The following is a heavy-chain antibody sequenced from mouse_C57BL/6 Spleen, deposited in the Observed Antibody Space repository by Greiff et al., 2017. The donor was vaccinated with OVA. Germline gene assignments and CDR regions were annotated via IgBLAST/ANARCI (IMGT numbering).Heavy chain of an antibody. CDR1: GYTFTSYW. D-gene: IGHD2-2*01. Sequence: QVQLQQPGAELVMPGASVKLSCKASGYTFTSYWMHWVKQRPGQGLEWIGEIDPSDSYTNYNQKFKGKSTLTVDKSSSTAYMQLSSLTSEDSAVYYCARSDYDGYDERFAYWGQGTLVTVSA. CDR3: ARSDYDGYDERFAY. J-gene: IGHJ3*01. V-gene: IGHV1-69*01. CDR2: IDPSDSYT.